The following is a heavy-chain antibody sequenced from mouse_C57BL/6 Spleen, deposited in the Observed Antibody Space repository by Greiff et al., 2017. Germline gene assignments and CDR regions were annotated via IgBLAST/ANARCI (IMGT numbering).Heavy chain of an antibody. J-gene: IGHJ1*03. CDR2: IDPETGGT. Sequence: VQLQQSGAELVRPGASVTLSCKASGYTFTDYEMHWVKQTPVHGLEWIGAIDPETGGTAYNQKFKGKAILTADKSSSTAYMELRSLTSEDSAVXYGTKKGEITTVVDWYFDVWGTGTTVTVSS. CDR3: TKKGEITTVVDWYFDV. V-gene: IGHV1-15*01. CDR1: GYTFTDYE. D-gene: IGHD1-1*01.